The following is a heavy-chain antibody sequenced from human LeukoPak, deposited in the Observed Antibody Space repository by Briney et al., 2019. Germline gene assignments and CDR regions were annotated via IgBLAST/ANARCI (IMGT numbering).Heavy chain of an antibody. V-gene: IGHV3-7*01. Sequence: GGSLTLSCAASGLTFRNYWMSWVRQAPGKGLEWVANIKPDGSEKYYVDSVKGRFTISRDNADNSLYLQMISLRAEDTALYYCATDGVAFNYWGRGTLVTVSS. CDR1: GLTFRNYW. CDR3: ATDGVAFNY. J-gene: IGHJ4*02. D-gene: IGHD3-10*01. CDR2: IKPDGSEK.